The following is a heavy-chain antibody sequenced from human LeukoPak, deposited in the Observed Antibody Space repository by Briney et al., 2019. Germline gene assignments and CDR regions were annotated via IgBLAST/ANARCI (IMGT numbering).Heavy chain of an antibody. V-gene: IGHV3-48*01. D-gene: IGHD3-3*01. CDR1: GFNFSTYS. CDR2: ISTSSRTI. Sequence: PGGPLRLSCAASGFNFSTYSMNWVRQAPGKGLEWVSYISTSSRTIYYADSVKGRFTISRDNAKNSLYLQMNSLRAEDTAVYYCARDGYDFWSDYPTTLDYWGQGTLVTVSS. J-gene: IGHJ4*02. CDR3: ARDGYDFWSDYPTTLDY.